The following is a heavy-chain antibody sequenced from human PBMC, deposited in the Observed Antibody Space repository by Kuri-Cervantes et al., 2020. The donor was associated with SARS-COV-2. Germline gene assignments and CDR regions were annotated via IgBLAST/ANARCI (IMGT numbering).Heavy chain of an antibody. Sequence: SETLSLTCTVSGGSISSSSYYWGWIRQPPGKGLEWIGSIYYSGSTYYNPSLKSRVTISGDTSKNQFSLKLSFVTAAETAVYYCAVYSSSPYYYYMDVWGKGTTVTVSS. D-gene: IGHD6-13*01. J-gene: IGHJ6*03. CDR2: IYYSGST. V-gene: IGHV4-39*07. CDR3: AVYSSSPYYYYMDV. CDR1: GGSISSSSYY.